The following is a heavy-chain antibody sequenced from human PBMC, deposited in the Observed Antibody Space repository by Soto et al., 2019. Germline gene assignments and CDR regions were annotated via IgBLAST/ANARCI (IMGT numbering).Heavy chain of an antibody. D-gene: IGHD2-2*01. CDR3: ARGGGYCSSTSCSEYYYYGMDV. CDR2: IIPIFGTA. V-gene: IGHV1-69*01. J-gene: IGHJ6*02. CDR1: GGTFSSYA. Sequence: QVQLVQSGAEVKKPGSSVKVSCKASGGTFSSYAISWVRQAPGQGLEWMGGIIPIFGTANYAQKFQGRVKITADESTSTAYMELSSLRSEDTAVYYCARGGGYCSSTSCSEYYYYGMDVWGQGTTVTVSS.